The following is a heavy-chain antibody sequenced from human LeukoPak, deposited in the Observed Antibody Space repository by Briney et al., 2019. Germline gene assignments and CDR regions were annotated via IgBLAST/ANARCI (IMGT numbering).Heavy chain of an antibody. D-gene: IGHD7-27*01. CDR3: ARGPPNWGYDY. CDR2: MSPNSGHT. Sequence: VASVKVSCKASGYTFTSYDINWVRQVTGQGLEWMGWMSPNSGHTGYAQKFQGRVTMSGSTSMSTAYMELSSLKSEDTAVYFCARGPPNWGYDYWGQGTLVTVSS. V-gene: IGHV1-8*01. CDR1: GYTFTSYD. J-gene: IGHJ4*02.